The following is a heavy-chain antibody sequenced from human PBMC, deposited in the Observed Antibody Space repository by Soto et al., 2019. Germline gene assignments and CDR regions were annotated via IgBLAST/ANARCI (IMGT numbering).Heavy chain of an antibody. Sequence: EVQLLESGGGLVQPGGSLRLSCAASGFTFSSYAMSWVRQAPGKGLEWVSAICGSCGSTYYADSVKGQFNIYRDNSKNALYLQMNSLRAEDTAVYYCAKDPRLASRRYSSSWYYFDYWGQGTLVTVSS. CDR1: GFTFSSYA. CDR2: ICGSCGST. CDR3: AKDPRLASRRYSSSWYYFDY. V-gene: IGHV3-23*01. J-gene: IGHJ4*02. D-gene: IGHD6-13*01.